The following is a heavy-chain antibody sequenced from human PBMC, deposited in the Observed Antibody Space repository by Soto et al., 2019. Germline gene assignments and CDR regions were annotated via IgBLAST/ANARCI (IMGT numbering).Heavy chain of an antibody. V-gene: IGHV3-30-3*01. Sequence: QVQLVESGGGVVQPGRSLRLSCAASGFTFSSYAMHWVRQAPGKGLEWAAVISYDGSNKYYADSVKGRFTISRDNSKNTLYLQMSSLRAEDTAVYYCARGASGWYDYWGQGTLVTVSS. D-gene: IGHD6-19*01. CDR1: GFTFSSYA. J-gene: IGHJ4*02. CDR2: ISYDGSNK. CDR3: ARGASGWYDY.